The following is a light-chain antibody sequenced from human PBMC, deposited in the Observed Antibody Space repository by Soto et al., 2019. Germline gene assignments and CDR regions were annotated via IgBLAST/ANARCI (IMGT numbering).Light chain of an antibody. J-gene: IGKJ1*01. Sequence: EIVLTQSPGTLSLSPGERATLSCRASQSVSSNYLAWYQQKPGQAPRPLIYGASSRATGIPDRFSGSGAGTDFTRTISRLEPEDFAVYDCQQYGSSPWTFGQGTKVEIK. CDR1: QSVSSNY. CDR2: GAS. V-gene: IGKV3-20*01. CDR3: QQYGSSPWT.